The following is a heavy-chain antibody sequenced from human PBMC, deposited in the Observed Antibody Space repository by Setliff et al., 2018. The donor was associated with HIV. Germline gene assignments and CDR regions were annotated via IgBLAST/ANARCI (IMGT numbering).Heavy chain of an antibody. CDR3: AREGRTYNSSSSWLDP. CDR2: INPGYGNT. V-gene: IGHV1-3*01. CDR1: GYTFTSYA. J-gene: IGHJ5*02. D-gene: IGHD6-13*01. Sequence: ASVKVSCKASGYTFTSYAIHWVRQAPGERLEWMGWINPGYGNTRYSQKLGGRLTITRDTSANIVFMELSTMTSEDMAVYYCAREGRTYNSSSSWLDPWGQGTLVTAPQ.